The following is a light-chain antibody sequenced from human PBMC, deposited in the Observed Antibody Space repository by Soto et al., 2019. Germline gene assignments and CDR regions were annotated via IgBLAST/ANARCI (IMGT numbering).Light chain of an antibody. CDR3: QQYGSSPGP. V-gene: IGKV3-20*01. Sequence: EVVLTQSPGTLSLSPGETAVLSCRASQIVSANYIAWYQQKPGQAPRVLIYGAASRATGIPDRFSGSGSETDFTLTISRLEPEDFAAYYCQQYGSSPGPFGQGTKVEFK. J-gene: IGKJ1*01. CDR2: GAA. CDR1: QIVSANY.